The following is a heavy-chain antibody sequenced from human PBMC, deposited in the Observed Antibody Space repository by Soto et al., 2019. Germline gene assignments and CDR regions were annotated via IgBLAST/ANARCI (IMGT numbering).Heavy chain of an antibody. CDR3: ACYLEQRLPRHWYYYCIDV. Sequence: ASVKVSCKAPGYTLTSYYMHWVRQAPGQGLEWMGIINPSGGSTNYAQKFQGRVTMTRDTSTSTVYMELSSLRSEDTAVYYCACYLEQRLPRHWYYYCIDVWGQGTTVTVSS. V-gene: IGHV1-46*03. J-gene: IGHJ6*02. CDR1: GYTLTSYY. D-gene: IGHD6-25*01. CDR2: INPSGGST.